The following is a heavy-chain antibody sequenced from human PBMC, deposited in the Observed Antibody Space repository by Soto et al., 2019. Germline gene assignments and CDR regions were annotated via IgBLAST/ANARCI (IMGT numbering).Heavy chain of an antibody. V-gene: IGHV3-15*07. CDR3: LRSGHFYWYFDL. D-gene: IGHD1-26*01. CDR2: IKSKTDGGTT. CDR1: SVSNAW. Sequence: SVSNAWMNWVRQAPGKGLEWVGRIKSKTDGGTTDYAAPVKGRFTISRDDSENTLYLQMNSLKTEDTAVYYCLRSGHFYWYFDLWGRGTLVTVSS. J-gene: IGHJ2*01.